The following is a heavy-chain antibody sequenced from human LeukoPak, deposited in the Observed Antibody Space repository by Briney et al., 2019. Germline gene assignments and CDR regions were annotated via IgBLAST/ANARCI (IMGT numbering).Heavy chain of an antibody. J-gene: IGHJ4*02. D-gene: IGHD4-17*01. CDR1: GFTFDDYG. Sequence: PGGSLRLSCAASGFTFDDYGMSWVRQAPGKGLEWVSGINCNGGSTGYADSVKGRFTISRDNAKNSLYLQMNSLRAEDTALYYCARDISYDYGDYARIGPFDYWGQGTLVTVSS. V-gene: IGHV3-20*04. CDR3: ARDISYDYGDYARIGPFDY. CDR2: INCNGGST.